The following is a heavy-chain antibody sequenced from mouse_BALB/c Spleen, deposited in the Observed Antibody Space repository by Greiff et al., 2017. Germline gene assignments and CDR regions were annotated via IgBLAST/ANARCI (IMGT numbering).Heavy chain of an antibody. D-gene: IGHD1-1*01. J-gene: IGHJ1*01. CDR3: ARGTVVADWYFDV. CDR1: GYTFTSYV. Sequence: EVQLQQSGPELVKPGASVKMSCKASGYTFTSYVMHWVKQKPGQGLEWIGYINPYNDGTKYNEKFKGKATLTSDKSSSTAYMELSSLTSEDSAVYYCARGTVVADWYFDVWGAGTTVTVSS. V-gene: IGHV1-14*01. CDR2: INPYNDGT.